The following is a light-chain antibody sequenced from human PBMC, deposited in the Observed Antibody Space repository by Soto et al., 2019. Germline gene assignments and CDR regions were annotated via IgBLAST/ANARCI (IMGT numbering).Light chain of an antibody. V-gene: IGKV1-9*01. CDR3: QQLDSYPIT. CDR1: QGIVSY. CDR2: AAS. J-gene: IGKJ5*01. Sequence: IQLTQSPSSLSASVGDRVTITCRSSQGIVSYLAWYQQKPGKAPKLLIDAASTLQSGVPSRFSGSGSGTYFTLTISSLQPEEFATYYCQQLDSYPITVGQGTRLEIK.